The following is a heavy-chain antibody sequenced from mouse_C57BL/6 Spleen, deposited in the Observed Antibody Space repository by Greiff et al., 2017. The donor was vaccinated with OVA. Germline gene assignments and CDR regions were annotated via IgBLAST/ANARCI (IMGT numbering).Heavy chain of an antibody. J-gene: IGHJ4*01. CDR3: ARWEYDYDEALCYYAMDY. D-gene: IGHD2-4*01. Sequence: QVQLQQPGAELVKPGASVKLSCKASGYTFTSYWMHWVKQRPGRGLEWIGRIDPNSGGTKYNEKFKSKATLTVDKHSSTAYMQLSSLTSEDSAVYYCARWEYDYDEALCYYAMDYWGQGTSVTVSS. V-gene: IGHV1-72*01. CDR2: IDPNSGGT. CDR1: GYTFTSYW.